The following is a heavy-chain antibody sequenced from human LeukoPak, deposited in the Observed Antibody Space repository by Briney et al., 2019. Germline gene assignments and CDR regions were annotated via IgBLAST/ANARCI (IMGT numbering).Heavy chain of an antibody. J-gene: IGHJ4*02. CDR3: AKDGGSGTYSFDY. CDR1: GFTFSSYS. V-gene: IGHV3-30*02. Sequence: GRSLRLSCAASGFTFSSYSMNWVRQAPGKGLEWVAFIRPDGSNKYHPDSVKGRFTVSRDNPKNTLYLQMNSLRAEDTAVYYCAKDGGSGTYSFDYWGQGTLVTVSS. D-gene: IGHD1-26*01. CDR2: IRPDGSNK.